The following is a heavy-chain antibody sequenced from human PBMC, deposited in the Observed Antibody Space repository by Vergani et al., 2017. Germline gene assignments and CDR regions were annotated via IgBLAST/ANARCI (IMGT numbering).Heavy chain of an antibody. Sequence: QLQLQESGPGLVKPSETLSLTCTVYGGSFSGYYWSWIRQPPGKGLEWIGEINHSGSTNYNPSLKSRVTISVDTSKNQFSLKLSSVTAADTAVYYCARGGGTDYWGQGTLVTVSS. J-gene: IGHJ4*02. V-gene: IGHV4-34*01. CDR1: GGSFSGYY. CDR3: ARGGGTDY. D-gene: IGHD3-16*01. CDR2: INHSGST.